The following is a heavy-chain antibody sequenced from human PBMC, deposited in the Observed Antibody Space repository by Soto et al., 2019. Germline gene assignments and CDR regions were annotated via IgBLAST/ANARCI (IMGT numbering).Heavy chain of an antibody. D-gene: IGHD3-3*01. CDR2: IYWDDDK. Sequence: QITLKESGPTVVKPTETLTLTCTFSGFSLTTSGVGVGWVRQSPGKAPEWLALIYWDDDKRYSTSLKSRLPITKDTSKNQVVLTMANVDPADTATYYCAHRVLRTVFGCVTTTSIYFDFWGHGTPVVVSS. V-gene: IGHV2-5*02. CDR3: AHRVLRTVFGCVTTTSIYFDF. CDR1: GFSLTTSGVG. J-gene: IGHJ4*01.